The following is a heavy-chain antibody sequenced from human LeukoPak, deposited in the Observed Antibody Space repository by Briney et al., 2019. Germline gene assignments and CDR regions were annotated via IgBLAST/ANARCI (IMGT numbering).Heavy chain of an antibody. D-gene: IGHD2-2*01. CDR3: ARKNTCTSTTRHDAFDY. Sequence: ASLKVSCKASGYTFTSYGISWVRQAPGQGLEWMGWISAYNGNTNYAQRLQGRVTMTTDTSTSTAYMELRSLRSDDTAVYYCARKNTCTSTTRHDAFDYWGQGTLVTVSS. CDR2: ISAYNGNT. J-gene: IGHJ4*02. CDR1: GYTFTSYG. V-gene: IGHV1-18*04.